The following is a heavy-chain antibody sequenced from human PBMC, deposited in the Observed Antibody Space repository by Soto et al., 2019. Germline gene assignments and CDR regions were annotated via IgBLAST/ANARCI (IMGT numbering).Heavy chain of an antibody. Sequence: SETLSLTCAVYGGSFSGYYWSWIRQPPGKGLEWIGEINHSGSTNYNPSLKSRVTISVDTSKNQFSLKLSSVTAADTAVYYCAKDLAPDWSYNWFDPWGQGTLVTVSS. V-gene: IGHV4-34*01. CDR3: AKDLAPDWSYNWFDP. J-gene: IGHJ5*02. D-gene: IGHD3-9*01. CDR2: INHSGST. CDR1: GGSFSGYY.